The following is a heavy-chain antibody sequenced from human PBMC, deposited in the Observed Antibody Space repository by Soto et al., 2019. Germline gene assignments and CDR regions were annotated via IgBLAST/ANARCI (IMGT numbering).Heavy chain of an antibody. CDR2: FRGSGVST. CDR1: GFTFSNSA. J-gene: IGHJ4*02. D-gene: IGHD1-26*01. V-gene: IGHV3-23*01. Sequence: PGGSLRLSCAASGFTFSNSAMKWVRHAPGKGLEWVSAFRGSGVSTYYADSVKGRFTISRDNSKNTLYLQMNSLRVEDTAVYYCAQDPTGVGGTFDYWGQGTLVTVSS. CDR3: AQDPTGVGGTFDY.